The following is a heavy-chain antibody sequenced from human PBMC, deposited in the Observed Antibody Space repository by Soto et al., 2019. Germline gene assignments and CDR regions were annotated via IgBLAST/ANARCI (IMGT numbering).Heavy chain of an antibody. CDR3: ARGPIIPRPFGVVIIPDYYGMDV. V-gene: IGHV3-23*01. D-gene: IGHD3-3*01. CDR2: ISGSGGST. CDR1: GFTFSSYA. Sequence: GGSLRLSCAASGFTFSSYAMSWVRQAPGKGLEWVSAISGSGGSTYYADSVKGRFTISRDNSKNTLYLQMNSLRAEDTAVYYCARGPIIPRPFGVVIIPDYYGMDVWGQGTTVTVSS. J-gene: IGHJ6*02.